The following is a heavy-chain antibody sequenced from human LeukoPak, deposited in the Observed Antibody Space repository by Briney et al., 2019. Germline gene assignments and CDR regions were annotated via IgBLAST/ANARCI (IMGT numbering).Heavy chain of an antibody. CDR2: ISSSSSYI. CDR3: AREYSGSSSWYPDAFDI. D-gene: IGHD6-13*01. V-gene: IGHV3-21*01. CDR1: GFTFSSYS. Sequence: GGSLRLSCAASGFTFSSYSMNWVRQAPGKGLEWVSSISSSSSYIYYADSVKGRFTISRDNAKNSLYLQMNSLRAEDTAVYYCAREYSGSSSWYPDAFDIWGQGTMVTVSS. J-gene: IGHJ3*02.